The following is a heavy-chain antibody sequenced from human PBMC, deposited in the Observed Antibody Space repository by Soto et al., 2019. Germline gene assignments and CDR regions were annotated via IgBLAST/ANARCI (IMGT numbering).Heavy chain of an antibody. CDR3: AAGGSSSWYGYYYMDV. Sequence: QMQLVQSGPEVKKPGTSVKVSCKASGFTFTSSAMQWVRQARGQRLEWIGWIVVGSGNTNYAQKFQERVTITRDMSTSTAYMELISLRSEDTAVYYCAAGGSSSWYGYYYMDVWGKGTTVTVSS. CDR2: IVVGSGNT. J-gene: IGHJ6*03. V-gene: IGHV1-58*02. D-gene: IGHD6-13*01. CDR1: GFTFTSSA.